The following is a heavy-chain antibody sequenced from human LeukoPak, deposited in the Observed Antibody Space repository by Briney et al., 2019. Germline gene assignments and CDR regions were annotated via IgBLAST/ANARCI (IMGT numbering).Heavy chain of an antibody. D-gene: IGHD6-13*01. V-gene: IGHV4-4*07. CDR2: IYTSGST. J-gene: IGHJ4*02. CDR1: GDSISNYY. CDR3: AREAAAGTFYFDY. Sequence: PSETLSLTCIVSGDSISNYYWSWLRQPAGKGLEWIGRIYTSGSTNYNPSLKSRVTMSVDTSKNQFSLKLTSVTAADTAVYYCAREAAAGTFYFDYWGQGTLVTVS.